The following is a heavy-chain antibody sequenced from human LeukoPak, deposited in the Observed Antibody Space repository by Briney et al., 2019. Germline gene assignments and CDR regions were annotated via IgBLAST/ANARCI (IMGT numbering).Heavy chain of an antibody. CDR1: GGSISSYY. CDR2: NYDTGST. CDR3: ARDNPYCSSTSCSDY. D-gene: IGHD2-2*01. V-gene: IGHV4-59*12. Sequence: SETLSLTCTVSGGSISSYYWSWVRQPPGKGLEWIGHNYDTGSTYYNPSLKSRVTISVDTSKNQFSLKLSSVTAADTAVYYCARDNPYCSSTSCSDYWGQGTLVTVSS. J-gene: IGHJ4*02.